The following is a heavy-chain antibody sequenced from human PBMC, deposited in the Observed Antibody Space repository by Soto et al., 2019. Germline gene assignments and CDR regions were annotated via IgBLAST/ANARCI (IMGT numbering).Heavy chain of an antibody. V-gene: IGHV4-31*03. CDR3: ARTMSSWYGAAGFDY. CDR1: GGSISSGGYY. D-gene: IGHD6-13*01. J-gene: IGHJ4*02. CDR2: IYYSGST. Sequence: QVQLQESGPGLVKPSQTLSLTCTVSGGSISSGGYYWSWIRQHPGKGLEWIGYIYYSGSTYYNPSRKSRVTISVDTSKTQCSLKLSSVTAADTAVYYCARTMSSWYGAAGFDYWGQGTLVTVSS.